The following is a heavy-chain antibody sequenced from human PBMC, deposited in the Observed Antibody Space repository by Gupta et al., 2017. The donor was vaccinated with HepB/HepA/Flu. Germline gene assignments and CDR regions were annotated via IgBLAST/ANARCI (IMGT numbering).Heavy chain of an antibody. CDR1: GFTFSIYA. CDR3: AKDGNSYPHYFDY. CDR2: INNSGDNT. Sequence: EVQLLESGGGLVQPGGSLRLSCAASGFTFSIYAMSWVRQAPGKGLEWVSEINNSGDNTYYADSVKGRFTISRDNSKNTLYLQMNSLRAEDTAVYYCAKDGNSYPHYFDYWGQGTVVTVSS. V-gene: IGHV3-23*01. D-gene: IGHD3-16*02. J-gene: IGHJ4*02.